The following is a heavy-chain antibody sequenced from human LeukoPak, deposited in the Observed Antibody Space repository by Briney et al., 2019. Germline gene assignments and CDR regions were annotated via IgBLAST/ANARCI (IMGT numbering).Heavy chain of an antibody. V-gene: IGHV3-48*02. CDR2: ICSSSTTT. D-gene: IGHD7-27*01. Sequence: GGSLRLFCAASGFTFSSYSMNWVRLAPGKGLEWVSYICSSSTTTSYADSVKGRFTISRDEAKKSLYLQMNGLRDEDTAVYYCARDRDWGFDYWGQGTLVTVSS. J-gene: IGHJ4*02. CDR3: ARDRDWGFDY. CDR1: GFTFSSYS.